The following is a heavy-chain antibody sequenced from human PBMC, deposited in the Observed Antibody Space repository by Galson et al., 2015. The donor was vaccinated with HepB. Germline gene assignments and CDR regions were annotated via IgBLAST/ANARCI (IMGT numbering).Heavy chain of an antibody. CDR2: ISSSSSYI. J-gene: IGHJ6*02. CDR3: ATVSSIAARPRYYYYYGMDV. Sequence: SLRLSCAASGFTFSSYSMNWVRQAPGKGLEWVSSISSSSSYIYYADSVKGRFTISRDNAKNSLYLQMNSLRAEDTAVYYCATVSSIAARPRYYYYYGMDVWGQGTTVTVSS. CDR1: GFTFSSYS. D-gene: IGHD6-6*01. V-gene: IGHV3-21*01.